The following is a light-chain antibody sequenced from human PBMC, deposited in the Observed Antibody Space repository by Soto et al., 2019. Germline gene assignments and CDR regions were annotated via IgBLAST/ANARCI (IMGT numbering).Light chain of an antibody. CDR1: GSNIGAGYD. J-gene: IGLJ1*01. CDR2: DTY. V-gene: IGLV1-40*01. CDR3: QSYDRSMSGYV. Sequence: QSVLTQPPSVSGAPGQRVTISCTGSGSNIGAGYDVHWYQQVPGTAPKLLIYDTYNRPSGVPDRISGSKSGTSASLAITGLQAEDEADYYCQSYDRSMSGYVFGTGTKVTVL.